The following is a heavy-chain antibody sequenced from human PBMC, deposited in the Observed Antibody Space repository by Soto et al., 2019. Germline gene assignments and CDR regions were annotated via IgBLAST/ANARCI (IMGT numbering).Heavy chain of an antibody. J-gene: IGHJ4*02. Sequence: VQLLESGGGLVQPGGSLRLSCAASGFTFSSYTMNWVRQAPGKGLEWVSGVSGSGYSTYYADSVKGRFTISRHYSQNTLYLQMNSLTADDTAVYYCAKDLEGASTSYFDYWGPGTLVTVSS. CDR2: VSGSGYST. D-gene: IGHD1-26*01. CDR3: AKDLEGASTSYFDY. V-gene: IGHV3-23*01. CDR1: GFTFSSYT.